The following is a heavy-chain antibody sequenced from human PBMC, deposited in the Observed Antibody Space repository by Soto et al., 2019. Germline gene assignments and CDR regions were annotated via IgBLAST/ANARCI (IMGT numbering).Heavy chain of an antibody. Sequence: GGSLRLSCAASGFTFSKYSMTWVRQAPGKGLEWVSGISDSGRSTFYADSVKGRFTISRDNVKDLVSLQMNSLRVEDTALYYCARKGYCSGGSCYSAHYFGTWGQGTPVTVSS. D-gene: IGHD2-15*01. CDR1: GFTFSKYS. CDR2: ISDSGRST. J-gene: IGHJ1*01. V-gene: IGHV3-23*01. CDR3: ARKGYCSGGSCYSAHYFGT.